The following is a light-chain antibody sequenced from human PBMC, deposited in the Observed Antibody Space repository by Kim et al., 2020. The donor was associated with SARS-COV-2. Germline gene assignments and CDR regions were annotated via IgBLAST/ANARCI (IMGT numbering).Light chain of an antibody. CDR2: GEN. V-gene: IGLV3-19*01. CDR3: NSWDLSSDQVL. Sequence: SSELTQDPAVSVALGQTVTITCQGDSLRMSYASWYQQKPGQAPVLVFYGENSRPSGIPDRFFGSSSRDTASLTITGAQAEDEADYYCNSWDLSSDQVLFGGGTQRTVL. CDR1: SLRMSY. J-gene: IGLJ2*01.